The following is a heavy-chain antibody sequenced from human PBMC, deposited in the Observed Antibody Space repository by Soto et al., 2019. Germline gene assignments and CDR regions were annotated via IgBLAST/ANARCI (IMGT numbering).Heavy chain of an antibody. CDR2: INPNSGAT. D-gene: IGHD2-21*01. Sequence: QVQLVQSGAEVKEPGASVKVSCRASGYTFTGDFLPWVRQVAGQGLEWMGWINPNSGATDFAQKFQGRITMTRDTSINTIYLELNSLRSDDTAVYYCARGSTTYFVKVWNDYWGQGTLVTVSS. CDR3: ARGSTTYFVKVWNDY. J-gene: IGHJ4*02. V-gene: IGHV1-2*02. CDR1: GYTFTGDF.